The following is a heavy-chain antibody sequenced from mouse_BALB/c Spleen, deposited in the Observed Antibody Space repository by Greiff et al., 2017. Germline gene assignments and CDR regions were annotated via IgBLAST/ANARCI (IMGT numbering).Heavy chain of an antibody. CDR1: GFAFSSYD. CDR2: ISSGGGST. CDR3: ARHEDGNYDWFAY. Sequence: EVKLVESGGGLVKPGGSLKLSCAASGFAFSSYDMSWVRQTPEQRLEWVAYISSGGGSTYYPDTVKGRFTISRDNAKNTLYLQMSSLKSEDTAMYYCARHEDGNYDWFAYWGQGTLVTVSA. D-gene: IGHD2-1*01. V-gene: IGHV5-12-1*01. J-gene: IGHJ3*01.